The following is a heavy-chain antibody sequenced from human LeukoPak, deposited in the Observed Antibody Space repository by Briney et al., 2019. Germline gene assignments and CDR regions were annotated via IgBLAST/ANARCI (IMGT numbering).Heavy chain of an antibody. CDR1: GGSISSGSYY. J-gene: IGHJ6*03. Sequence: SETLSLTCTVSGGSISSGSYYWRWIRQPAGKGLEWIGRIYTSGSTNYNPSLKSRVTISVDTSKNQFSLKLSSVTAADTAVYYCAREGALRAVGYYYYMDVWGKGTTVTVSS. CDR3: AREGALRAVGYYYYMDV. CDR2: IYTSGST. D-gene: IGHD1-26*01. V-gene: IGHV4-61*02.